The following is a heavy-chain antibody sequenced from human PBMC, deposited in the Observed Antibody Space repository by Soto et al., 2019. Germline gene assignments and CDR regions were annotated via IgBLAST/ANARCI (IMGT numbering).Heavy chain of an antibody. CDR2: ISGDGNTT. V-gene: IGHV3-74*03. CDR1: GFSFSTYW. J-gene: IGHJ4*02. D-gene: IGHD6-13*01. Sequence: DVQLVESRGGLAQPGGSLRLSCTASGFSFSTYWMHWVRQVPGKGPVWVSRISGDGNTTTYADSVKGRFTISRDNANNILYLEMNTLRAEDTAVYHCTRGPRVDSAGTGAHWGQGTLVTVSS. CDR3: TRGPRVDSAGTGAH.